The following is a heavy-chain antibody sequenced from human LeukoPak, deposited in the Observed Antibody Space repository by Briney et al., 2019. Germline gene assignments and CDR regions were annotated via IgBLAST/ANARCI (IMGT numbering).Heavy chain of an antibody. CDR2: ISGSSSSSDGGAI. CDR3: AKPLSAVTSGC. Sequence: GGSLRLSCTASGFTFSTYSMNWVRQAPGRGLEWVSYISGSSSSSDGGAIQYADAVKGRFTISKDNSKSTLYLQMNSLRAEDTAVYYCAKPLSAVTSGCWGQGTLVTVSS. CDR1: GFTFSTYS. J-gene: IGHJ4*02. V-gene: IGHV3-48*01. D-gene: IGHD4-17*01.